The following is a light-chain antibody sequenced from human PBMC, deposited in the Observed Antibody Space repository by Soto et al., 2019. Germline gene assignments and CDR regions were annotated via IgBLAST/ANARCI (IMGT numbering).Light chain of an antibody. CDR2: GAS. V-gene: IGKV3-20*01. Sequence: ELVLTQSPDIVSFSPRERATLSCRASQSVSSSYLAWYQQKPGQAPRLLIYGASSRATGIPDRFSGSGSGTDFTLTISRLEPEDFAVYYCQQYGSSPFTFGGGPKVDIK. CDR1: QSVSSSY. J-gene: IGKJ4*01. CDR3: QQYGSSPFT.